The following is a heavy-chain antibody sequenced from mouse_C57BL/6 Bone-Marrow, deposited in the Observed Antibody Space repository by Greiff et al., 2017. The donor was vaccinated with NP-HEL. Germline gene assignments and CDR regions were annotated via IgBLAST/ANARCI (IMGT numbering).Heavy chain of an antibody. Sequence: EVQVVESGGGLVKPGGSLKLSCAASGFTFSDYGMHWVRQAPEKGLEWVAYISSGSSTIYYADTVKGRFTISSDNAKNTLFLQMTRLRAEDTAMYYCARYDYDYDDFDYWGQGTTLTVSS. V-gene: IGHV5-17*01. CDR2: ISSGSSTI. CDR1: GFTFSDYG. CDR3: ARYDYDYDDFDY. J-gene: IGHJ2*01. D-gene: IGHD2-4*01.